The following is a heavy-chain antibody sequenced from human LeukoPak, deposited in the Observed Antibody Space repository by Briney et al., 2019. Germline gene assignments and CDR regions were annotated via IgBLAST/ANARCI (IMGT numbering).Heavy chain of an antibody. V-gene: IGHV1-2*02. CDR3: ARFPDY. Sequence: ASVKVSCKASGYTFTGYYMHWVRQAPGQGLEWMGWINPNSGGTNYAQKFQGRVTMTRDTSISTAYLQWSSLKASDTAMYYCARFPDYWGQGTLVTVSS. CDR2: INPNSGGT. CDR1: GYTFTGYY. J-gene: IGHJ4*02.